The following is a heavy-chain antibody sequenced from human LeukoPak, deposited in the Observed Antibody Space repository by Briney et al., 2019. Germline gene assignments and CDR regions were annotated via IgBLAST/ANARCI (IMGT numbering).Heavy chain of an antibody. CDR2: VSGSDDRK. CDR3: AKDGYSSGWYSGY. D-gene: IGHD6-19*01. CDR1: GFSFKNFA. J-gene: IGHJ4*02. V-gene: IGHV3-23*01. Sequence: GGSLRLSCSVTGFSFKNFAMHWVRQAPGKGLEWVSTVSGSDDRKYYADSVKGRSTISRDNSKNTLYLQMNSLRAEDTAVYYCAKDGYSSGWYSGYWGQGTLVTVSS.